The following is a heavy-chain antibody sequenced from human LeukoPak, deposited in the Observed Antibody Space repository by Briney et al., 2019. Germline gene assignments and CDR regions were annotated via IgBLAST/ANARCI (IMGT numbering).Heavy chain of an antibody. V-gene: IGHV3-48*01. CDR1: GFTFSDYS. D-gene: IGHD5-24*01. Sequence: GGSLRLSCAASGFTFSDYSMTWVRQAPGKGLEWISYIGIDSGKTNYADSVKGRFTISGDKAKNSLYLQMNSLRVEDTAVYYCARDYKYAFDNWGQGPLVTVSS. J-gene: IGHJ4*02. CDR3: ARDYKYAFDN. CDR2: IGIDSGKT.